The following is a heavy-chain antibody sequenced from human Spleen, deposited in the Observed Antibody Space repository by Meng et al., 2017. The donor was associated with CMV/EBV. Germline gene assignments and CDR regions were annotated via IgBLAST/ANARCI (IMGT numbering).Heavy chain of an antibody. CDR1: GFTFSDYY. V-gene: IGHV3-11*04. Sequence: GESLKISCAASGFTFSDYYMSWIRQAPGKGLEWVSYISSSGSTIYYADSVKGRFTISRDNSKNTLYLQMNSLRAEDTAVYYCAKGRQVAARRGYYFDYWGQGTLVTVSS. J-gene: IGHJ4*02. D-gene: IGHD6-6*01. CDR3: AKGRQVAARRGYYFDY. CDR2: ISSSGSTI.